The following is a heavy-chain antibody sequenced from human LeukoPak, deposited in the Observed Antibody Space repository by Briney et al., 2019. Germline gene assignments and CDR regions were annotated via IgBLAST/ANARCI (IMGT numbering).Heavy chain of an antibody. CDR3: ARGGGSLNY. CDR2: ISSSGTYM. D-gene: IGHD1-1*01. V-gene: IGHV3-21*06. J-gene: IGHJ4*02. CDR1: GFSFSASS. Sequence: PGESLRLSCAASGFSFSASSMNWVRQAPGKGLEWVSSISSSGTYMFYVDSLKGRFTISRDNANNSLYPQMNNLRAEDTAVYYCARGGGSLNYWGQGILVTVSS.